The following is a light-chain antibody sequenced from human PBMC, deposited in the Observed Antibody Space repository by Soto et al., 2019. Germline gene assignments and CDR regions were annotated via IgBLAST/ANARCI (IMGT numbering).Light chain of an antibody. CDR2: GAS. CDR3: QQSYSTPGALT. V-gene: IGKV3-15*01. Sequence: EIVMTQSPATLSVSPGERATLSCRASQSVSSNLAWYQQKPGQAPRLLIYGASTLQSGVPSRFSGSGSGTDFTLTISSLEPEDFGTYFCQQSYSTPGALTFGGGTRVDIK. J-gene: IGKJ4*01. CDR1: QSVSSN.